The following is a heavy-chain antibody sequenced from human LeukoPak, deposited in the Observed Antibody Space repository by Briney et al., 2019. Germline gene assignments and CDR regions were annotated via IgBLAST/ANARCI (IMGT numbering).Heavy chain of an antibody. CDR2: ISSSGSTI. CDR1: GFTFSSYE. CDR3: ARCTTGKTFGSLREIKKSREIDY. V-gene: IGHV3-48*03. Sequence: GGSLRLSCAASGFTFSSYEMNWVRQAPGKGLEWVSYISSSGSTIYYADSVKGRFTISRDNAKNSLFLQMNSLRGEDTAVYYCARCTTGKTFGSLREIKKSREIDYWGQGTLVTVSS. J-gene: IGHJ4*02. D-gene: IGHD1-1*01.